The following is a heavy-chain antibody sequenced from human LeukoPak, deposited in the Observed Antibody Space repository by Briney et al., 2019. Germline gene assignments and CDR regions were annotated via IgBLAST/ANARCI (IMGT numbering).Heavy chain of an antibody. CDR1: GFTISSYA. V-gene: IGHV3-30-3*01. D-gene: IGHD1-26*01. Sequence: PGRSLRLSCAASGFTISSYAMHWVRQAPGKGLEWVAVISYDGSNKYYADSVKGRFTISRDNSKNTLYLQMNSLRAEDTAVYYCARAEVGASDYCGQGTLVTVSS. CDR2: ISYDGSNK. CDR3: ARAEVGASDY. J-gene: IGHJ4*02.